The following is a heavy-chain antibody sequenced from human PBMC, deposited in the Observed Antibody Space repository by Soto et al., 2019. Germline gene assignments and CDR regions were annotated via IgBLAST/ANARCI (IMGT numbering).Heavy chain of an antibody. J-gene: IGHJ6*02. Sequence: GGSLRLSCAASGFTFSSYGMHWVRQAPGKGLEWVAVISYDGSNKYYADSVKGRFTISRDNSKNTLYLQMNSLRAEDTAVYYCAKVAGLVVVVPAASGMDVWGQGTTVTVSS. CDR1: GFTFSSYG. CDR3: AKVAGLVVVVPAASGMDV. D-gene: IGHD2-2*01. CDR2: ISYDGSNK. V-gene: IGHV3-30*18.